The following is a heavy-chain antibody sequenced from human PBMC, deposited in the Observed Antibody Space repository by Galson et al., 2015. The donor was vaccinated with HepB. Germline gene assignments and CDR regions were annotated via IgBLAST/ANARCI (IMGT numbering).Heavy chain of an antibody. J-gene: IGHJ4*02. V-gene: IGHV6-1*01. CDR2: TYYRSKWST. D-gene: IGHD7-27*01. CDR1: GDSVSGNSVG. CDR3: AKSIHLGRGFDS. Sequence: CAISGDSVSGNSVGWNWIRQSPSRGLEWLGRTYYRSKWSTDYAVSVKSRITINPDTSKNQFSLQLNSVTPKDTAVHYCAKSIHLGRGFDSWGQGTLVTVSS.